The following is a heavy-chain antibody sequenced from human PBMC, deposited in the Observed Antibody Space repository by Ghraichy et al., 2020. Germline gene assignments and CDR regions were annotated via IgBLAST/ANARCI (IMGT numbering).Heavy chain of an antibody. CDR3: AKRGSSGAYDILTGYWVLDY. V-gene: IGHV3-23*01. CDR2: ISGSGGST. J-gene: IGHJ4*02. Sequence: GGSLKLSCAASGFTFSSYAMSWVRQAPGKGLEWVSAISGSGGSTYYADSVKGRFTISRDNSKNTLYLQMNSLRAEDTAVYYCAKRGSSGAYDILTGYWVLDYWGQGTLVTVSS. D-gene: IGHD3-9*01. CDR1: GFTFSSYA.